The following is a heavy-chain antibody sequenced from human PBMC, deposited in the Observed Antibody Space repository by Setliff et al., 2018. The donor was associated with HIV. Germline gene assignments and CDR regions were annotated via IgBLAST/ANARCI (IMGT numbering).Heavy chain of an antibody. CDR3: ARQGNIVVVTSFDY. V-gene: IGHV4-39*07. CDR2: IYYSGTT. J-gene: IGHJ4*02. D-gene: IGHD2-21*02. CDR1: GGSINSGGYY. Sequence: SETLSLTCTVSGGSINSGGYYWGWIRQPPGKGLEWIGNIYYSGTTYYNPSLRSRVTISVDTSKNQFSLRLNSVTAADTAVYYCARQGNIVVVTSFDYWGQGTLVTVSS.